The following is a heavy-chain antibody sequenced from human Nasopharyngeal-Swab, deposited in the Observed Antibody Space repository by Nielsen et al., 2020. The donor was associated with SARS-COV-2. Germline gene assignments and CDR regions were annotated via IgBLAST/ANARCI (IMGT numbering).Heavy chain of an antibody. D-gene: IGHD2-2*01. CDR3: TTARFHCSSTSCYRWFDP. CDR2: IKSKTDGGTT. J-gene: IGHJ5*02. Sequence: VRQAPGKGLEWVGRIKSKTDGGTTDYAAPVKGRFTISRDDSKNTLYLQMNSLKTEDTAVYYCTTARFHCSSTSCYRWFDPWGQGTLVTVSS. V-gene: IGHV3-15*01.